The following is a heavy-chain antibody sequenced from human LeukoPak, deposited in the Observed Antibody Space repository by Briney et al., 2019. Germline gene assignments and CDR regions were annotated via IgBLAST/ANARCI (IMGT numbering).Heavy chain of an antibody. D-gene: IGHD3-10*01. V-gene: IGHV4-38-2*01. CDR2: IYHSGST. J-gene: IGHJ4*02. Sequence: PSETLSLTCAVSGYSISSGYYWGWIRQPPGKGLEWIGSIYHSGSTYYNPSLKSRVTISVDTSKNQFSLKLSSVTAADTAVYYCARAYYSIISFDYWGQGTLVTVSS. CDR3: ARAYYSIISFDY. CDR1: GYSISSGYY.